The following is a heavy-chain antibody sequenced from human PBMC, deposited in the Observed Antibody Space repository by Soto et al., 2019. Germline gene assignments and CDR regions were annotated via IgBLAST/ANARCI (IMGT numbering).Heavy chain of an antibody. CDR3: AKAHRGYSGYEDAFDI. CDR1: GFTFSSYA. J-gene: IGHJ3*02. Sequence: GGSLRLSYAASGFTFSSYAMSWVRQAPGKGLEWVSAISGSGGSTYYADSVKGRFTISRDNSKNTLYLQMNSLRAEDTAVYYCAKAHRGYSGYEDAFDIWGQGTMVTVSS. V-gene: IGHV3-23*01. CDR2: ISGSGGST. D-gene: IGHD5-12*01.